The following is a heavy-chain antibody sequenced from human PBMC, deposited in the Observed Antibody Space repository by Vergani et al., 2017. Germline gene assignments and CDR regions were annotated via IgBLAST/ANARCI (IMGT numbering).Heavy chain of an antibody. D-gene: IGHD2-15*01. CDR2: INHSGST. CDR3: ARGVGYCSGGSCSTPNFDY. CDR1: GGSFSGYY. Sequence: QVQLQQWGAGLLKPSETLSLTCAVYGGSFSGYYWSWIRQPPGKGLEWIGEINHSGSTNYNPSLKIRVTISVDTSKNQFSLKLSSVTDADTAVYYCARGVGYCSGGSCSTPNFDYWGQGTLVTVSS. J-gene: IGHJ4*02. V-gene: IGHV4-34*01.